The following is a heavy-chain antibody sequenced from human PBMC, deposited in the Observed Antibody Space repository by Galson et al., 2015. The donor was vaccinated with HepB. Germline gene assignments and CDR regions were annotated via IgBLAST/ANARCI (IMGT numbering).Heavy chain of an antibody. CDR1: GGSISSYY. V-gene: IGHV4-59*08. CDR3: ARHGRHWEQTHFDF. J-gene: IGHJ4*02. CDR2: IYDSGST. D-gene: IGHD1-26*01. Sequence: ETLSLTCTVSGGSISSYYWSWIRQPPGKGLEWIGYIYDSGSTNSNPSLKSRVTISVDTSKNQFSLKLSSVTAADTAIYYCARHGRHWEQTHFDFWGQGTLVTVSS.